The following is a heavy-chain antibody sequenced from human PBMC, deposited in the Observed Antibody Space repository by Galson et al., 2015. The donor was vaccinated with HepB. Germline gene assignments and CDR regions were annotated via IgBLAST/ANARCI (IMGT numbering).Heavy chain of an antibody. CDR1: GFTVGSSL. CDR3: ARDPPSTSDYGMDV. Sequence: SLRLSCAASGFTVGSSLMAWVRQAPGKGLEWVSFIYTDGRTFYANSVKGRFIISRDDSKNTVYFQMNSLRAEDTAVYYCARDPPSTSDYGMDVWGQGTTVTVSS. D-gene: IGHD1-1*01. CDR2: IYTDGRT. J-gene: IGHJ6*02. V-gene: IGHV3-53*01.